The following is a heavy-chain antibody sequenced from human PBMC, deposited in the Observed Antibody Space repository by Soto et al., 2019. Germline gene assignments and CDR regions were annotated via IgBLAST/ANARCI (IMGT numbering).Heavy chain of an antibody. J-gene: IGHJ5*02. V-gene: IGHV1-3*01. D-gene: IGHD2-8*01. Sequence: ASVKVSCKASGYTFTSYAMHWVRQAPGQRLEWMGWINAGNGNAKYSQKFQGRVTITRDTSASTAYMELSSLRSEDTAVYYCARDLVKSRVMAPWGQGTMVTVSS. CDR1: GYTFTSYA. CDR3: ARDLVKSRVMAP. CDR2: INAGNGNA.